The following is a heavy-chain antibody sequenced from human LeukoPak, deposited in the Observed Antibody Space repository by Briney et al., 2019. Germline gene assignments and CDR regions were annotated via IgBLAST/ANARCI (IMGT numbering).Heavy chain of an antibody. CDR3: ARLHVSDHGDYWLDP. J-gene: IGHJ5*02. CDR2: VFSGGNT. CDR1: GFTVSTNH. V-gene: IGHV3-66*01. Sequence: GGSLRLSCAASGFTVSTNHMSWVRQAPGKGLEWVSLVFSGGNTYYTYSVEGRFTISRDNFKNTLDLQMNRLTAEDTAVYYCARLHVSDHGDYWLDPWGQGTLVIVSS. D-gene: IGHD4-17*01.